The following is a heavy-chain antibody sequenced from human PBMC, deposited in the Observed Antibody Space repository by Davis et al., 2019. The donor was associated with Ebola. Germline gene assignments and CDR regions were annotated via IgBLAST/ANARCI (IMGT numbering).Heavy chain of an antibody. CDR3: ARGGSSSPYGMDV. Sequence: GGSLRLSCAASGFTFSGSAMHWVRQASGKGLEWVGRIRSKANSYATAYAASVKGRFTISRDDSKNTAYLQMNSLKTEDTAVYYCARGGSSSPYGMDVWGQGTTVTVSS. D-gene: IGHD6-6*01. J-gene: IGHJ6*02. CDR1: GFTFSGSA. V-gene: IGHV3-73*01. CDR2: IRSKANSYAT.